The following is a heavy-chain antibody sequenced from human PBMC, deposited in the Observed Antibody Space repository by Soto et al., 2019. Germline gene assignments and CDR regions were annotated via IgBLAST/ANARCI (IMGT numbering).Heavy chain of an antibody. CDR2: IYHSGST. CDR1: GGSISSRNW. V-gene: IGHV4-4*02. J-gene: IGHJ1*01. D-gene: IGHD3-10*01. CDR3: ARAEQSRDYDGSETISD. Sequence: QVKLQESGPGVVKPSGTLSLTCAVSGGSISSRNWWSWVRQPPGKGPEWIGEIYHSGSTTYNPSLRSRVTLLVDKSKNQFSLRLSSVTAADTAVYYCARAEQSRDYDGSETISDWGHGTLVTVAS.